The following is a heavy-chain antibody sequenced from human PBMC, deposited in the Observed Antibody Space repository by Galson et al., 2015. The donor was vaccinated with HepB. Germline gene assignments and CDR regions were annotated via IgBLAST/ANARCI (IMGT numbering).Heavy chain of an antibody. D-gene: IGHD3-3*01. CDR2: ISYDGSNK. J-gene: IGHJ5*02. CDR1: GFTFSSYG. CDR3: AKDQYYDFWSGHYTNPNWFDP. V-gene: IGHV3-30*18. Sequence: SLRLSCAASGFTFSSYGMHWVRQAPGKGLEWVAVISYDGSNKYYADSVKGRFTISRDNSKNTLYLQMNSLRAEDTAVYYCAKDQYYDFWSGHYTNPNWFDPWGQETLVTVSS.